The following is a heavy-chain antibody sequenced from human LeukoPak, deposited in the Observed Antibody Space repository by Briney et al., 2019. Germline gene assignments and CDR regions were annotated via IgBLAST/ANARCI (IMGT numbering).Heavy chain of an antibody. D-gene: IGHD6-19*01. CDR2: IYYSGTS. Sequence: KPSETLSLTWTVSGXSISFYYGSWIRQPPGKGLEWIGYIYYSGTSNYNPSLKSRVTISVDTSKNQFSLKLSSVTAADTAVYYCARRHSSGWSFDLWGRGTLVTVSS. V-gene: IGHV4-59*08. CDR3: ARRHSSGWSFDL. CDR1: GXSISFYY. J-gene: IGHJ2*01.